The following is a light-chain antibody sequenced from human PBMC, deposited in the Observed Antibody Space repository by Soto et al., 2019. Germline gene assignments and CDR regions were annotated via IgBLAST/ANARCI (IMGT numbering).Light chain of an antibody. CDR1: ESIGSY. J-gene: IGKJ5*01. Sequence: DIQMTQSPASLSASLGDRVTITCRASESIGSYLNWYQQKPGKAPKLLISTASSLQRGVPSRFSGRGFGTDFTLTISGLQPEDFATYYCQQSYSTPLITFGQGTRLE. CDR2: TAS. CDR3: QQSYSTPLIT. V-gene: IGKV1-39*01.